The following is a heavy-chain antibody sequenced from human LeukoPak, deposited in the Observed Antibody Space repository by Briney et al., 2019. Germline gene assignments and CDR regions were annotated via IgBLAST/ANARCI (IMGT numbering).Heavy chain of an antibody. CDR3: ATGFNRFDS. CDR2: ISGSGGST. V-gene: IGHV3-23*01. J-gene: IGHJ4*02. Sequence: GSSLRLSCAASGFTFSSYAMSWVRQAPGKGLEWVSTISGSGGSTYYADSVKGRFTISRDISKNMLYLQMNSLRADDTALYYCATGFNRFDSWGQGTLVTVSS. CDR1: GFTFSSYA.